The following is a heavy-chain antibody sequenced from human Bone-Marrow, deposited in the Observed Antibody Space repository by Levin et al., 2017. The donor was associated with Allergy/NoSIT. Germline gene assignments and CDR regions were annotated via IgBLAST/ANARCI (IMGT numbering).Heavy chain of an antibody. Sequence: GESLKISCAASGFTVDDYIIHWVRQAPGKGLEWVSLISWDGDKTFYADSVRGRFTISRDNSTDSVYLQMNSLRTEDTAFYYCAKEISPRTAVAGNFDFWGQGTLVTVSS. D-gene: IGHD6-19*01. CDR3: AKEISPRTAVAGNFDF. CDR1: GFTVDDYI. V-gene: IGHV3-43*01. CDR2: ISWDGDKT. J-gene: IGHJ4*02.